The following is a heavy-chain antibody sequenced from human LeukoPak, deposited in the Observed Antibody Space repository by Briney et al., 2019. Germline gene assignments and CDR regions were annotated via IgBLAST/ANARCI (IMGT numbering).Heavy chain of an antibody. CDR3: TRDLLDCGGDCYSAYFDY. Sequence: GGSLRLSCTASGFTFGDYAMSWVRQAPGKGLEWVGFIRSKAYGGTTEYAASVKGRFTISRDDPKSIAYLQMNSLKTEDTAVYYCTRDLLDCGGDCYSAYFDYWGQGTLVTVSS. V-gene: IGHV3-49*04. D-gene: IGHD2-21*01. J-gene: IGHJ4*02. CDR2: IRSKAYGGTT. CDR1: GFTFGDYA.